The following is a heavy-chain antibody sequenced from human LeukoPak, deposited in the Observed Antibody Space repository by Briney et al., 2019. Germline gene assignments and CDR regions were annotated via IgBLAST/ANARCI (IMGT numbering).Heavy chain of an antibody. CDR2: ISYDGSNK. D-gene: IGHD1-1*01. CDR3: AKSLFTSATGTGRAFHI. V-gene: IGHV3-30*18. Sequence: GRSLRLSCAASGFTFSSYGMHWVRQAPGKGLEWVAVISYDGSNKYYADSVKGRFPISRDNSKNTLYLQMNSLRAEDTAVYYCAKSLFTSATGTGRAFHIWGQGTMVTVSS. CDR1: GFTFSSYG. J-gene: IGHJ3*02.